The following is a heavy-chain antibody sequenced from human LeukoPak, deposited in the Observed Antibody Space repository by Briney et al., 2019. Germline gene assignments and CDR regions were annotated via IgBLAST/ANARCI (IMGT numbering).Heavy chain of an antibody. CDR1: GFTFSSYG. CDR3: AKDPYPYDSSGYPDY. Sequence: GGYLRLSCAASGFTFSSYGMHWVRQAPGKGLEWVAVISYDGSNKYYADSVKGRFTISRDNSKNTLYLQMNSLRAEDTAVYYCAKDPYPYDSSGYPDYWGQGTLVTVSS. D-gene: IGHD3-22*01. V-gene: IGHV3-30*18. CDR2: ISYDGSNK. J-gene: IGHJ4*02.